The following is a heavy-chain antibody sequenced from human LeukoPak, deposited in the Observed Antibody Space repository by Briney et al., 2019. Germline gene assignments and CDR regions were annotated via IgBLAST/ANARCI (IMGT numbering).Heavy chain of an antibody. CDR2: TNPNSGNT. Sequence: ASVKVSCKASGYTFTSYDINWVRQATGQGLEWMGWTNPNSGNTGYAQKFQGRVTMTRNTSISTAYVELSSLRSEDTAVYYCARGGRGIAAVYYYYGMDVWGQGTTVTVSS. CDR3: ARGGRGIAAVYYYYGMDV. CDR1: GYTFTSYD. D-gene: IGHD6-13*01. V-gene: IGHV1-8*02. J-gene: IGHJ6*02.